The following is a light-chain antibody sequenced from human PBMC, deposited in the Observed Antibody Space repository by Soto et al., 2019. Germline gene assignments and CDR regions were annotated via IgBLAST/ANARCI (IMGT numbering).Light chain of an antibody. CDR2: GAP. CDR3: QQYGSSSWT. Sequence: PVERGTLSVSASHSVTSSYLTWHQQKPGQAPRLLIYGAPTRETGIPARLSGSGSGTEFTLTISRLEPEDFAVYYCQQYGSSSWTFGQGSKVDI. CDR1: HSVTSSY. V-gene: IGKV3-20*01. J-gene: IGKJ1*01.